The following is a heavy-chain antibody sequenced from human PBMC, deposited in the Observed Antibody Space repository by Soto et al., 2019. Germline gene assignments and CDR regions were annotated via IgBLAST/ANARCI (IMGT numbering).Heavy chain of an antibody. V-gene: IGHV4-30-4*01. CDR2: IFHSGST. D-gene: IGHD4-17*01. J-gene: IGHJ2*01. CDR1: GGSISGGIYY. CDR3: AREIIPLTTDWYFDL. Sequence: QVQLQESGPGLVKPSETLSLTCTVSGGSISGGIYYWSWVRQSPGKGLEWIGYIFHSGSTFYNPSVGSRVTISVDTSKKQSALRLSSVTAADTAVYYCAREIIPLTTDWYFDLWGRGTLVTVSS.